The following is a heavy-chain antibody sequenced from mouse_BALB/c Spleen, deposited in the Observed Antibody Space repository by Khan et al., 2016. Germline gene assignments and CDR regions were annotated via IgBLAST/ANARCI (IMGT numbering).Heavy chain of an antibody. V-gene: IGHV1S136*01. D-gene: IGHD2-12*01. CDR2: INPDNDDS. CDR1: GYTFTTYV. CDR3: ASAGYYSWFAF. J-gene: IGHJ3*01. Sequence: VQLQQSGPEMVKPGASVKMSCKASGYTFTTYVMHWVKQKPGQGLEWIGYINPDNDDSKYSEKFKGKATLTSDKSSSTAYMELSSLTSEDSAGYYCASAGYYSWFAFWGPGTLVTVSA.